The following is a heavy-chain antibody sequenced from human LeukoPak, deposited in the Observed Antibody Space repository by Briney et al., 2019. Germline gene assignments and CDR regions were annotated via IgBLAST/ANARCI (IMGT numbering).Heavy chain of an antibody. J-gene: IGHJ4*02. V-gene: IGHV1-24*01. CDR2: FDPEDGET. CDR3: ATNYYGSGPLDY. Sequence: VASVKVSCKVSGYSLTKLSMHWVRQAPGKGLEWMGGFDPEDGETIYAQKFQGRVTMTEDTSTDTAYMELSSLRSEDTAVYYCATNYYGSGPLDYWGQGTLVTVSS. CDR1: GYSLTKLS. D-gene: IGHD3-10*01.